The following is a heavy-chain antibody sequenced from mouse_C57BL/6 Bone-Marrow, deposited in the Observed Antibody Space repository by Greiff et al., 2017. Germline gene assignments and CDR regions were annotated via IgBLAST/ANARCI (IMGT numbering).Heavy chain of an antibody. D-gene: IGHD2-4*01. CDR3: ASTHHFYYYYDILYAMDY. J-gene: IGHJ4*01. CDR2: INPNNGGT. CDR1: GYTFTDYN. V-gene: IGHV1-18*01. Sequence: EVQLQQSGPELVKPGASVKIPCKASGYTFTDYNMDWVKQSHGKSLEWIGDINPNNGGTIYNQKFKGKATLTVDKSSSTAYMELRSLTSEDTAVSYCASTHHFYYYYDILYAMDYWGQGTSVTVSA.